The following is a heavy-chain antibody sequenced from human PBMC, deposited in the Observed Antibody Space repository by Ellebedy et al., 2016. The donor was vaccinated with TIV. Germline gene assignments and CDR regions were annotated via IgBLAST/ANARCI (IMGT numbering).Heavy chain of an antibody. J-gene: IGHJ4*02. D-gene: IGHD5-18*01. CDR2: INPSGGST. CDR1: GYTFTSYY. V-gene: IGHV1-46*04. Sequence: AASVKVSCKASGYTFTSYYMHWVRQAPGQGLEWMGIINPSGGSTSYAQKLQGRVTMTRDTSTSTVYMELSSLRSEDTAVYYCARLKLSDTAMVAFDYWGQGTLVTVSS. CDR3: ARLKLSDTAMVAFDY.